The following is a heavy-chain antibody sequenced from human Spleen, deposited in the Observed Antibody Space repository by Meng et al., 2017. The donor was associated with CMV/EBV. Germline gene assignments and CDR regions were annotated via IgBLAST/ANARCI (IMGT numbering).Heavy chain of an antibody. J-gene: IGHJ4*02. V-gene: IGHV4-39*07. CDR2: IYFRGST. D-gene: IGHD3-22*01. Sequence: QWQESGPGLVKPSEPLSLLCSVSGGSISSTSYYWGWIRQPPGKGLEWIGSIYFRGSTYYNPSLKSRVTISEDLSKNQLSLKLTSVTAADTAVYYCGRDPDYDNSGYVGFWGQGTLVTVSS. CDR3: GRDPDYDNSGYVGF. CDR1: GGSISSTSYY.